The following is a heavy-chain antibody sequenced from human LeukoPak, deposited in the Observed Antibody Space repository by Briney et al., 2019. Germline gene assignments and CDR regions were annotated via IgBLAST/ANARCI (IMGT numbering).Heavy chain of an antibody. J-gene: IGHJ6*02. CDR3: ARDGLFYYGMDV. V-gene: IGHV4-34*01. Sequence: SETLSLTCAVYGGSFSGYYWSWIRQPPGKGLEWIGEINHSGSTNYNPSLKSRVTISVDTSKNQFSLKLSSVTAADTAVYYCARDGLFYYGMDVWGQGTTVTVSS. CDR1: GGSFSGYY. CDR2: INHSGST.